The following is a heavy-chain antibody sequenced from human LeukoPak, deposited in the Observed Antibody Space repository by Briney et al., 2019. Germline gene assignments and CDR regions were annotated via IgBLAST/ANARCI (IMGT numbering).Heavy chain of an antibody. Sequence: GASVKVSCKVSGYTLTELSMHWVRQAPGKGLEWMGGFDPEDGETIYAQKFQGRVTMTEDTSTDTAYMELSSLRSEDTAVYYCARDSQWWSKRDCYYGMDVWGQGTTVTVSS. CDR2: FDPEDGET. CDR3: ARDSQWWSKRDCYYGMDV. D-gene: IGHD2-15*01. J-gene: IGHJ6*02. V-gene: IGHV1-24*01. CDR1: GYTLTELS.